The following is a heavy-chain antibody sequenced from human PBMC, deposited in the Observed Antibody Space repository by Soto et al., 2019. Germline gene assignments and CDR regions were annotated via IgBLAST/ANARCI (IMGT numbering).Heavy chain of an antibody. J-gene: IGHJ5*02. CDR2: IYDSGRA. V-gene: IGHV4-59*01. CDR1: GGSMNVYY. Sequence: SETLSLTCNVSGGSMNVYYWGWLRHSPGKGLEWFGYIYDSGRANYNPSLKSRVTISVDTSKNQFSLKLNSVTSTDTAVYYCAKFRPFGGGGWFDPWGQGTRVTVSS. D-gene: IGHD3-16*01. CDR3: AKFRPFGGGGWFDP.